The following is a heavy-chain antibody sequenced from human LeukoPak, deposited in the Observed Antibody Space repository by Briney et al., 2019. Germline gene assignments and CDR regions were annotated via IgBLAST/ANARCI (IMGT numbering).Heavy chain of an antibody. CDR2: ISAYNGDT. D-gene: IGHD1-26*01. CDR1: GYIFAHSG. J-gene: IGHJ4*02. V-gene: IGHV1-18*01. CDR3: ASLYDIVGTTVDY. Sequence: ASVKVSCKTSGYIFAHSGISWVRQAPGQGPEWMGWISAYNGDTNYAQNFQGRVTMTRDTSTSTAYMALSGLRSDDTAVYYCASLYDIVGTTVDYWGQGTLVTVSS.